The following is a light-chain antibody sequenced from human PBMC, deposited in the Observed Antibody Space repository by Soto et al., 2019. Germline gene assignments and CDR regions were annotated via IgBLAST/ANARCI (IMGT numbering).Light chain of an antibody. J-gene: IGLJ3*02. CDR3: QTYDSSLSGSV. V-gene: IGLV1-40*01. CDR2: GNS. Sequence: QSVLTQPPSVSGAPGQRVTISCTGSSSNIGAGYHVHWYQQLPGTALKLLIYGNSNRPSGVPDRFCGSKSGTSASLANTGLQAEDEADYFGQTYDSSLSGSVFGGGTKLTVL. CDR1: SSNIGAGYH.